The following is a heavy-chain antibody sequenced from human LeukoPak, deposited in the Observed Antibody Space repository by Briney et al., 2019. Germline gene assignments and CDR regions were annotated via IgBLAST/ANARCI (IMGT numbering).Heavy chain of an antibody. CDR2: INSRSSTI. D-gene: IGHD1-26*01. CDR1: RFTFSNYG. CDR3: AREVGTPQAFDI. J-gene: IGHJ3*02. Sequence: GGALRLSCAASRFTFSNYGVNWVRQAPGKGLGWVSYINSRSSTIYYADSVRGRFTISRDNAKNSLYLQMNSLKAEDTAIYYCAREVGTPQAFDIWGQGTMVTVSS. V-gene: IGHV3-48*01.